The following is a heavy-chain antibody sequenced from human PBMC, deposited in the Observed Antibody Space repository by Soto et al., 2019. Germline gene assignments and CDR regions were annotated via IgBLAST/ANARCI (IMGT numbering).Heavy chain of an antibody. V-gene: IGHV4-61*08. Sequence: SETLSLTCAVSGGSISSGGYSWSWIRQPPGKGLEWIGYVHYSGTTNYNPSLKSRVTMSVDTSKNQFSLKLTSVTAADTAVYYCARDPALWGQGTLVT. J-gene: IGHJ4*02. CDR2: VHYSGTT. CDR3: ARDPAL. CDR1: GGSISSGGYS.